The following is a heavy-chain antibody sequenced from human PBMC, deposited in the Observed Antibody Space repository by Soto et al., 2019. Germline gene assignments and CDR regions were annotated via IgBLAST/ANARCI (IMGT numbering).Heavy chain of an antibody. CDR1: GFTFSGSA. CDR3: TITVTTRDY. J-gene: IGHJ4*02. V-gene: IGHV3-73*01. D-gene: IGHD4-17*01. CDR2: IRSKANSYAT. Sequence: PGGSLRLSCAASGFTFSGSAMHWVRQASGKGLEWVGRIRSKANSYATAYAASVKGRFTISRDDSKNTAYLQMNSLKTEDTAVYYCTITVTTRDYRGQGTLVTVSS.